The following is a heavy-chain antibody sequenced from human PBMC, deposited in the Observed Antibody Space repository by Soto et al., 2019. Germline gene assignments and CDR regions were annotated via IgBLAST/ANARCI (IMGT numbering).Heavy chain of an antibody. J-gene: IGHJ6*02. V-gene: IGHV1-69*13. CDR2: IIPIFGTA. CDR3: AELGIAAANYYYGMDV. D-gene: IGHD6-13*01. CDR1: GGTFSSYA. Sequence: SVKVSCKASGGTFSSYAISWVRQAPGQGLEWMGGIIPIFGTANYAQKFQGRVTITADESTSTAYMELSSLRSEDTAVYYCAELGIAAANYYYGMDVWGQGTTVTVSS.